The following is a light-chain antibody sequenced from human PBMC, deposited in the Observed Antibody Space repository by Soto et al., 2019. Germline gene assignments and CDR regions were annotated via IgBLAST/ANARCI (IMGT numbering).Light chain of an antibody. Sequence: QSVLTQPPPASASPGQSVAISCTGTSSDVGGYDYVSWHQQHPGKAPKLMIYDVSKRPSGVPDRFSGSKSGNTASLTVSGLQAEDEADYYCSSYAGTYIVFGTGTKVTVL. J-gene: IGLJ1*01. CDR1: SSDVGGYDY. CDR3: SSYAGTYIV. CDR2: DVS. V-gene: IGLV2-8*01.